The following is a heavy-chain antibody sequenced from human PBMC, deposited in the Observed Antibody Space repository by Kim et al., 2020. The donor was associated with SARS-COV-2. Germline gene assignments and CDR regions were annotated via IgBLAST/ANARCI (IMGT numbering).Heavy chain of an antibody. V-gene: IGHV6-1*01. CDR3: ARDGRPGAATDAFDI. CDR2: TYYRSKWYN. CDR1: GDSVSSNSAT. D-gene: IGHD1-26*01. Sequence: SQTLSLTCAISGDSVSSNSATWNWIRQSPSRGLEWLGRTYYRSKWYNDYAVSVESRITFNPDTSKNQFSLQLSSVTPEDTAVYYCARDGRPGAATDAFDIWSQGTMVTVSS. J-gene: IGHJ3*02.